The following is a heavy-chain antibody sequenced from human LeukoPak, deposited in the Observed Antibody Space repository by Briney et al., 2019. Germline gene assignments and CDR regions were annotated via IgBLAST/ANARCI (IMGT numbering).Heavy chain of an antibody. Sequence: GGSLRLSCAASGFTFSSYGMHWVRQAPGKGLEWVAFIRYDGSKKNYADSVKGRFTISRDNSKNTLYLQMNSLRADDMAVYYCAKDRDYSNFDFDYWGQGTVVTVSS. CDR2: IRYDGSKK. V-gene: IGHV3-30*02. D-gene: IGHD4-11*01. CDR1: GFTFSSYG. J-gene: IGHJ4*02. CDR3: AKDRDYSNFDFDY.